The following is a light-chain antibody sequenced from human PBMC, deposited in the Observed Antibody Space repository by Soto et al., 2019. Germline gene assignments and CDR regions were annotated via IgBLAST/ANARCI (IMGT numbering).Light chain of an antibody. V-gene: IGKV1-39*01. CDR2: AAS. Sequence: DIQMTQSPSSLSASVGDRVTITCRASQTIGSYLHWYQQKPGKAPKLLIYAASSLQSGVPSRFSGGGSGTDFTLTISSLQPDDFATYYCQQYNSYSFGQGTKVDIK. CDR3: QQYNSYS. J-gene: IGKJ1*01. CDR1: QTIGSY.